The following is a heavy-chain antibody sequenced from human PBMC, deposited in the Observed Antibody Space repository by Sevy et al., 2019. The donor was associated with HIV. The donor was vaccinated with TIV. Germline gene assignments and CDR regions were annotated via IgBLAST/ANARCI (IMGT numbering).Heavy chain of an antibody. CDR3: ARDPVDIVATIHAFDI. CDR2: ISSSSSYI. CDR1: GFTFSSYS. J-gene: IGHJ3*02. V-gene: IGHV3-21*01. Sequence: GGSLRLSCAASGFTFSSYSMNWVRQAPGKGLEWVSSISSSSSYIYYADSVKGRFPISRDNAKNSLYLQMNSLRAEDTAVYYCARDPVDIVATIHAFDIWGQGTMVTVSS. D-gene: IGHD5-12*01.